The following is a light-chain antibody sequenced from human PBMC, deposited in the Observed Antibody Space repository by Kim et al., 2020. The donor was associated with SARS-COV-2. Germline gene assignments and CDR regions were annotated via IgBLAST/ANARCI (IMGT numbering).Light chain of an antibody. J-gene: IGLJ1*01. Sequence: QSVLAQPPSVSGAPGQRVTISCTGSSSNVGAGYDVHWYQQLPGTAPKVLIYGNSNRPSGVPDRFSGSKSGTSASLAITGLRAEDEADYYCQSYDNSLSGYVFGTGTKVTVL. CDR3: QSYDNSLSGYV. V-gene: IGLV1-40*01. CDR1: SSNVGAGYD. CDR2: GNS.